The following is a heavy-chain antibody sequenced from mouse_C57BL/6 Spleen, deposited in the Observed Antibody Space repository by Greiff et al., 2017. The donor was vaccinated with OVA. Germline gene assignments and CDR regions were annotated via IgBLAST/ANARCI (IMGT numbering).Heavy chain of an antibody. CDR1: GFTFSDYG. CDR2: ISSGSSTI. Sequence: EVNVVESGGGSVKPGGSLKLSCAASGFTFSDYGMHWVRQAPEKGLEWVAYISSGSSTIYYADTVKGRFTISRDNAKNTLFLQMTSLRSEDTAMYYCARRMVKGAMDYWGQGTSVTVSS. V-gene: IGHV5-17*01. J-gene: IGHJ4*01. D-gene: IGHD2-10*02. CDR3: ARRMVKGAMDY.